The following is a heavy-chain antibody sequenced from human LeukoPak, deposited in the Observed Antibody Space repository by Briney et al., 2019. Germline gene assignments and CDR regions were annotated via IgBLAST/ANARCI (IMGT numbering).Heavy chain of an antibody. CDR1: GGSLSSSSSY. CDR3: ARHSGSGSLSRPFDP. V-gene: IGHV4-39*01. CDR2: IYYSGST. D-gene: IGHD3-10*01. J-gene: IGHJ5*02. Sequence: PSETLSLTCTVSGGSLSSSSSYWGWIRQPPGKGLEWIVSIYYSGSTDYNPSLKSRVTVSVDTSKNQFSLKLSPVTAADTAIYHCARHSGSGSLSRPFDPWGQGTLVTVSS.